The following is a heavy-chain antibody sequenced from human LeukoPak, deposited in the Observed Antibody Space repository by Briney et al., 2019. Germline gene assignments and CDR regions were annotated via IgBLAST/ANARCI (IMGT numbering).Heavy chain of an antibody. Sequence: GGSLRLSCAASGFTFSSYGMSWVRQAPGKGLEWVSVISGSGDKIYYADSYGDSVKGRFTISRDNSKNTLYLQMNSLRAEDTAVYYCATDRDNSDWQKRFDSWGQGTLVTVSS. CDR3: ATDRDNSDWQKRFDS. D-gene: IGHD2-21*02. V-gene: IGHV3-23*01. CDR1: GFTFSSYG. J-gene: IGHJ4*02. CDR2: ISGSGDKI.